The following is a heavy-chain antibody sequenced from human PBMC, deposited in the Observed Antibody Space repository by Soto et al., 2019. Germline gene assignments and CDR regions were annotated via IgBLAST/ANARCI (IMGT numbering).Heavy chain of an antibody. D-gene: IGHD3-22*01. CDR1: EFTFSYYA. Sequence: PGGSLRLSCAASEFTFSYYAMHWVRQAPGKGLEWVAVISDDGDKVFYADSMKDRLTISRDNSKSTLFLQLTSLGPEDTALYYCAXAHYHDSSGPNGHAFDIWGQGTLVTVSS. V-gene: IGHV3-30-3*01. CDR3: AXAHYHDSSGPNGHAFDI. J-gene: IGHJ3*02. CDR2: ISDDGDKV.